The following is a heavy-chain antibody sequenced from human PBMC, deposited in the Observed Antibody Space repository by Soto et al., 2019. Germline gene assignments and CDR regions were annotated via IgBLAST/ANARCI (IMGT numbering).Heavy chain of an antibody. J-gene: IGHJ4*01. Sequence: SETQSLTSNVSGDNISIRGYYWSWIRQPPGKGLEWIGYIYYSGNPNYSPSLNSRVTISLDTSKNQFSLKLSSVTAADTAVYYCGRMEYTAYVLYPFD. CDR3: GRMEYTAYVLYPFD. V-gene: IGHV4-61*08. D-gene: IGHD5-12*01. CDR1: GDNISIRGYY. CDR2: IYYSGNP.